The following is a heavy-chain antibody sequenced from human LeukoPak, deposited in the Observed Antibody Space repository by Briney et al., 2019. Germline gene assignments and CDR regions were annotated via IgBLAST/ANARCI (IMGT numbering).Heavy chain of an antibody. CDR2: IYYSGNT. J-gene: IGHJ4*02. Sequence: SETLSLTCAVSGGSFSGYYWSWVRQPPGKGLEWIGYIYYSGNTNCNPSLKSRVTISVDTSKNQFSLKLSSVTAADTAVYYCARQPRFYDSSAYYYYYFDYWGQGTLVTVSS. D-gene: IGHD3-22*01. CDR1: GGSFSGYY. CDR3: ARQPRFYDSSAYYYYYFDY. V-gene: IGHV4-59*08.